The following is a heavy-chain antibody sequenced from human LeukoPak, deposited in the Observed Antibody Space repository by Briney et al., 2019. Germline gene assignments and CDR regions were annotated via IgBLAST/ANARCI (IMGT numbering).Heavy chain of an antibody. CDR3: ARGSGSYFPFDS. D-gene: IGHD6-19*01. CDR2: VYYSGTT. Sequence: PSETLSLTCTVSGGSISSNYWNWIRQPPGKGLEWIGYVYYSGTTNYNPSLKSRVTISVDTSKNQSSLKVTSVTVADTAVYYCARGSGSYFPFDSWGQGTLVTVSS. CDR1: GGSISSNY. J-gene: IGHJ4*02. V-gene: IGHV4-59*01.